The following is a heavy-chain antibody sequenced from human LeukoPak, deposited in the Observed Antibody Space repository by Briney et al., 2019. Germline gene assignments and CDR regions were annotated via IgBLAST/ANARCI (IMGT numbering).Heavy chain of an antibody. V-gene: IGHV1-69*04. CDR1: GGTFSSYA. J-gene: IGHJ6*02. CDR3: ARDRLSGYDYRFYYYGMDV. D-gene: IGHD5-12*01. CDR2: IIPILGIA. Sequence: GSSVKVSCKASGGTFSSYAISWVRQAPGQGLEWMGRIIPILGIANYAQKFQGRVTITADKSTSTAYMELSRLRSDDTAVYYCARDRLSGYDYRFYYYGMDVWGQGTTVTVSS.